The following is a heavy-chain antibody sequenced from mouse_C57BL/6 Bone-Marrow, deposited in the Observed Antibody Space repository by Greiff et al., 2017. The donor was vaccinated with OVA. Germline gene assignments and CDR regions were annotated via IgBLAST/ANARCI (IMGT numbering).Heavy chain of an antibody. CDR3: TREENDGYYVDY. CDR2: IYPGNSDT. J-gene: IGHJ2*01. CDR1: GYTFTSYW. Sequence: VQLQQSGTVLARPGASVKMSCKTSGYTFTSYWMHWVKQRPGQGLEWIGAIYPGNSDTSYNQKFKGKAKLTAVTSASTAYMELSSLTNEDSAVFYCTREENDGYYVDYWGQGTTLTVSS. V-gene: IGHV1-5*01. D-gene: IGHD2-3*01.